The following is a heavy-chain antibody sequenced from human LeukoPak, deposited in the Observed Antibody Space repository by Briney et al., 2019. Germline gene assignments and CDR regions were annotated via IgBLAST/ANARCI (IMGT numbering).Heavy chain of an antibody. Sequence: QPGGSQTLSCAASGFTFLRHGMTWFRQAPGKGLEWVSGISASGGATYYADSVKGRFTISRDNSKNTLYLQMNSLKAEDAAPYYCAKGNYGEKIDYWGPGTLVTVSS. CDR1: GFTFLRHG. J-gene: IGHJ4*02. CDR2: ISASGGAT. V-gene: IGHV3-23*01. D-gene: IGHD4-17*01. CDR3: AKGNYGEKIDY.